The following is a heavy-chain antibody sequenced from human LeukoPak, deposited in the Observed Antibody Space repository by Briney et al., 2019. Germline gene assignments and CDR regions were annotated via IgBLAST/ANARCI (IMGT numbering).Heavy chain of an antibody. CDR2: IYYTGST. J-gene: IGHJ4*02. V-gene: IGHV4-39*07. D-gene: IGHD3-22*01. CDR3: ARRYSSGYYPRPGPFDY. CDR1: GGSISSSIYY. Sequence: SETLSLTCTVSGGSISSSIYYWGWIRQPPGKGLEWIGSIYYTGSTYYNPSLKSRVTISVDTSKNQFSLKLSSVTAADTAVYYCARRYSSGYYPRPGPFDYWGQGTLVTVSS.